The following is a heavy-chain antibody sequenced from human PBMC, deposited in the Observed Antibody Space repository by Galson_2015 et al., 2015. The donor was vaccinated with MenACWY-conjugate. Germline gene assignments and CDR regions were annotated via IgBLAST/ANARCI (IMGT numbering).Heavy chain of an antibody. J-gene: IGHJ4*02. CDR2: IRNKANSYST. CDR3: VRGTNDWKGVDY. V-gene: IGHV3-72*01. CDR1: GFSFSDHY. Sequence: SLRLSCAASGFSFSDHYMDWVRQAPGKGLEWVGRIRNKANSYSTDYAASVKGRFTISRDNAKNTLFLQMNRLRTEDTAVYYCVRGTNDWKGVDYWGQGTLVNVSS. D-gene: IGHD2-8*01.